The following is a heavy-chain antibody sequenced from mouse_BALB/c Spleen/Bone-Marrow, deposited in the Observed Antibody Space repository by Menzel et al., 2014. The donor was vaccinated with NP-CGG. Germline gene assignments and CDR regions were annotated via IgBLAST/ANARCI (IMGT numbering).Heavy chain of an antibody. J-gene: IGHJ3*01. CDR1: GYTFTDYY. Sequence: QLQQSGPELVKPGASVKISCKASGYTFTDYYINWVKQKPGQGLEWIGWIYSGSGNTKYNEKFKGKATLTVDTSSSTAYMQLSSLTSEDTAVYFCARSGGYYVRFAYWGQGTLVTVSA. V-gene: IGHV1-84*02. CDR2: IYSGSGNT. CDR3: ARSGGYYVRFAY. D-gene: IGHD2-3*01.